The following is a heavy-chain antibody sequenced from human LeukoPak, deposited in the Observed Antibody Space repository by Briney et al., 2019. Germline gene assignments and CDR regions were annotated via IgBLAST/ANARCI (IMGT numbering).Heavy chain of an antibody. CDR2: IWYDGSNK. CDR3: ARSPELRDLVWFDP. D-gene: IGHD1-7*01. CDR1: GFTFSSYG. V-gene: IGHV3-33*01. J-gene: IGHJ5*02. Sequence: GGSLRLSCAASGFTFSSYGMHWVRQAPGKGLEWVAVIWYDGSNKYYADSVKGRFTISRDNSKNTLYLQMNSLRAEGTAVYYCARSPELRDLVWFDPWGQGTLVTVSS.